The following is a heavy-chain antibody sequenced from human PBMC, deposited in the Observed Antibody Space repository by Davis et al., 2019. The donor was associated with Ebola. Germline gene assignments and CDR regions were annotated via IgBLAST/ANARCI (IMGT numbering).Heavy chain of an antibody. V-gene: IGHV3-7*01. CDR3: ARALFSSSSY. Sequence: GESLKISCAASGFSFSSYWMSWVRQAPGKGLEWVANIKQDGSEKYYADSVKGRFTISRDNSKNTLHLQMNSLRAEDTAVYYCARALFSSSSYWGQGTLVTVSS. CDR2: IKQDGSEK. D-gene: IGHD6-13*01. CDR1: GFSFSSYW. J-gene: IGHJ4*02.